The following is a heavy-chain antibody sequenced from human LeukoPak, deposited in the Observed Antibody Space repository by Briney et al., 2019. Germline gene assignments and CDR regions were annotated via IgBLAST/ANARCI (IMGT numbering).Heavy chain of an antibody. Sequence: ASVKVSCKASGGTFTSYAICSVRQAPGQGLEWMGGIIPLFGTANYVQKFQSRVTITADESTSTACMELSSLRSEDTAVYYCARIPESASTVTAYYFDYWGQGTLVTVSS. V-gene: IGHV1-69*01. CDR2: IIPLFGTA. CDR3: ARIPESASTVTAYYFDY. CDR1: GGTFTSYA. J-gene: IGHJ4*02. D-gene: IGHD4-11*01.